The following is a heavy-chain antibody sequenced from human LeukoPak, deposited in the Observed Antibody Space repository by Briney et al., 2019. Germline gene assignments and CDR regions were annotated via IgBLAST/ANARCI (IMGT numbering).Heavy chain of an antibody. CDR3: ASTSTRLLWFGELEYNWFDP. V-gene: IGHV3-21*01. CDR2: ISSSSSYI. J-gene: IGHJ5*02. D-gene: IGHD3-10*01. CDR1: GFTFSSYS. Sequence: GGSLRLSCAAPGFTFSSYSMNWVRQAPGKGLEWVSSISSSSSYIYYADSVKGRFTISRDNAKNSLYLQMNSLRAEDTAVYYCASTSTRLLWFGELEYNWFDPWGQGTLVTVSS.